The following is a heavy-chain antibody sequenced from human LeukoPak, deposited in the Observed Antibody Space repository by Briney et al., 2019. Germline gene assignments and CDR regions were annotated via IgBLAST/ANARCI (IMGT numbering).Heavy chain of an antibody. CDR3: AREKYSGYDWVYDAFDI. D-gene: IGHD5-12*01. Sequence: GGSLRLSCAASGFTVSSNYMSWVRQAPGKGLEWVSVIYSGGSTYYADSVKGRFTISRDNSKNTLYLQMNSLRAEDTAVYYCAREKYSGYDWVYDAFDIWGQGTMVTVSS. V-gene: IGHV3-53*05. J-gene: IGHJ3*02. CDR2: IYSGGST. CDR1: GFTVSSNY.